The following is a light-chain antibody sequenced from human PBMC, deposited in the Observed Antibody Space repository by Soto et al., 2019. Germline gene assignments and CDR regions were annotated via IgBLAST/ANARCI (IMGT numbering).Light chain of an antibody. V-gene: IGKV3-20*01. CDR1: QSVSINY. CDR3: QQYGSSPTWT. Sequence: EIVLTQSPGTLSLSPGERATLSCRANQSVSINYLAWYQQKPGQAPRLLIYGASSRATGIPDRFSGSGSGTDFTLTISRLEPEDFAVYYCQQYGSSPTWTFGQGTKVEIK. J-gene: IGKJ1*01. CDR2: GAS.